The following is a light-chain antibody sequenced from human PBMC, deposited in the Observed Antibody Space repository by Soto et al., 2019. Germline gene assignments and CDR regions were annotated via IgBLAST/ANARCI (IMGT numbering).Light chain of an antibody. CDR2: DAS. V-gene: IGKV3-11*01. Sequence: EIVLTQSPATLSLSPGERATLSYRASQSVSSYLAWSQQKPGQPPRLLIYDASNSATGIPARFSGSGSGTDFTLTISSIEPEDFAVYYGQQRNNWPSLTVGGGTKV. CDR1: QSVSSY. CDR3: QQRNNWPSLT. J-gene: IGKJ4*01.